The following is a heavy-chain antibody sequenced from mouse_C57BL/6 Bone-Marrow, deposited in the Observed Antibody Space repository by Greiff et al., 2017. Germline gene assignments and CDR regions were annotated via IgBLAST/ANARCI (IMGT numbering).Heavy chain of an antibody. D-gene: IGHD2-4*01. Sequence: VKLQESGAELVRPGASVTLSCKASGYTFTDYEMHWVKQTPVHGLEWIGAIDPETGGTAYNQKFKGKAILTADKSSSTAYIELRSLTSEDSAVYYCTRPYYDYDRGYYAMDYGGQGTSVTVSS. V-gene: IGHV1-15*01. J-gene: IGHJ4*01. CDR2: IDPETGGT. CDR1: GYTFTDYE. CDR3: TRPYYDYDRGYYAMDY.